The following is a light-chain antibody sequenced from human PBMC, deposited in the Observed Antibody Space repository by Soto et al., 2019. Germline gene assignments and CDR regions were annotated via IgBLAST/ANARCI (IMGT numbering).Light chain of an antibody. CDR1: QSIGRH. J-gene: IGKJ1*01. V-gene: IGKV1-39*01. Sequence: DIQMTQSPSSLSASVGDRVTITCRASQSIGRHLNWYQQKPGIAPKPLIYGASSLQSGVPSRFSGSGSGTDFTLTISSVQPEDFVTYYCQQTYNSPRTFGQGTKVEIK. CDR2: GAS. CDR3: QQTYNSPRT.